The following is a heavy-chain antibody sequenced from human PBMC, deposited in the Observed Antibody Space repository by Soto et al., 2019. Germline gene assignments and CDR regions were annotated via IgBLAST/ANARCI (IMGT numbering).Heavy chain of an antibody. V-gene: IGHV4-59*01. J-gene: IGHJ4*02. CDR2: VFYGGT. D-gene: IGHD3-16*01. CDR3: ASYRGALYFES. CDR1: GRSLSSNY. Sequence: PSETLSLTCSVSGRSLSSNYWSWIRQSPDKGLEWLGYVFYGGTDYNPSLGVRVSMSVETSKSQFSLKLTSVTVTDTAVYYCASYRGALYFESWGPGILVTVSS.